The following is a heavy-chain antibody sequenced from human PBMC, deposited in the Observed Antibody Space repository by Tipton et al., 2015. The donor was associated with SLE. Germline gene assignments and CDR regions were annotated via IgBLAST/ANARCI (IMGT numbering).Heavy chain of an antibody. CDR3: ARVSSSWFYYFDY. Sequence: TLSLTCTVSGGSISSHYWSWIRQPPGKGLEWIGYIYTSGSTNYNPSLKSRVTISVDTSKNQFSLKLSSVTAADTAVYYCARVSSSWFYYFDYWGQGTLVTVSP. J-gene: IGHJ4*02. D-gene: IGHD6-13*01. CDR1: GGSISSHY. V-gene: IGHV4-4*09. CDR2: IYTSGST.